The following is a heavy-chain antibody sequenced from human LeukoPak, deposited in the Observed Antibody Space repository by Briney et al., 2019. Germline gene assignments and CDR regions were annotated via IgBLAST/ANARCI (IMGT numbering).Heavy chain of an antibody. J-gene: IGHJ4*02. CDR2: IYYSGST. CDR1: GCSFSSYY. V-gene: IGHV4-59*01. D-gene: IGHD1-26*01. CDR3: ARDKIEGGSHRD. Sequence: SETLSLTCTASGCSFSSYYWSWIRQPPGKGLEWIGYIYYSGSTNYNPALKSRVTISVDTSKNQFSLKLSSVTAADTAVYYCARDKIEGGSHRDWGQGTLVTVSS.